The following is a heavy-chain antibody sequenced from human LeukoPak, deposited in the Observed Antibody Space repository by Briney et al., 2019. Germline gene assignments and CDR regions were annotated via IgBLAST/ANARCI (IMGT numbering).Heavy chain of an antibody. J-gene: IGHJ6*04. V-gene: IGHV4-34*01. CDR3: ARGPPYAPGVLDV. CDR1: GGSFSGYY. Sequence: SETLSLTCAVYGGSFSGYYWSWIHQPPGKGLEWIGEINHSGSTNYNPSLKSRVTISVDTSKNQFSLKLNSVTAADTAVYYCARGPPYAPGVLDVWGKGTTVTISS. D-gene: IGHD7-27*01. CDR2: INHSGST.